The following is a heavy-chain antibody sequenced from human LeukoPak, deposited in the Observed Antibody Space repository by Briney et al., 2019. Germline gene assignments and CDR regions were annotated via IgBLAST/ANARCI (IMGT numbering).Heavy chain of an antibody. D-gene: IGHD3-9*01. CDR3: AKSPHVQVLVYYLDS. Sequence: GGSLRLSCAASGFTFSSYAMSWVRQAPGKGLEWVSSLSGSGGSTHYADSVKGRFTISRDNSKNTLYLQMNSLRAEDTAVYYCAKSPHVQVLVYYLDSWGQGTLVTVSS. J-gene: IGHJ4*02. V-gene: IGHV3-23*01. CDR2: LSGSGGST. CDR1: GFTFSSYA.